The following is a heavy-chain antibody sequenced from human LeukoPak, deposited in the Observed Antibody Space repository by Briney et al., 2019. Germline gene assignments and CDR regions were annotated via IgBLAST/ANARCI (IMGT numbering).Heavy chain of an antibody. CDR3: ASVRYPAYCSGGSCYSDYYYGMDV. CDR1: GGSISSGGYY. CDR2: IYYSGST. D-gene: IGHD2-15*01. J-gene: IGHJ6*02. V-gene: IGHV4-61*08. Sequence: SETLSLTCTVPGGSISSGGYYWSWIRQHPGKGLEWIGYIYYSGSTNYNPSLKSRVTISVDTSKNQFSLKLSSVTAADAAVYYCASVRYPAYCSGGSCYSDYYYGMDVWGQGTTVTVSS.